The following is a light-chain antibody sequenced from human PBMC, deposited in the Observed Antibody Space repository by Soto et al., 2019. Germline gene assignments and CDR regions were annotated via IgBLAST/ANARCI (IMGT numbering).Light chain of an antibody. J-gene: IGLJ1*01. CDR2: GNS. Sequence: QSVLTQPPSVSGAPGQRVTISCTGSSSNIGAGYDVHWYQQLPGTAPKLLIYGNSNRPSGVPDRLSGSKSGTSASLAITGLQAEDEADYYCCSYAGSYTHYVFGTGTKLTVL. V-gene: IGLV1-40*01. CDR3: CSYAGSYTHYV. CDR1: SSNIGAGYD.